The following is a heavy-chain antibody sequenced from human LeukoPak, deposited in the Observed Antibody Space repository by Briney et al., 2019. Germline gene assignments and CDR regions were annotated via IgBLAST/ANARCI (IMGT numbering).Heavy chain of an antibody. D-gene: IGHD6-19*01. Sequence: PGGSLRLSCAASGFTFSSYDMHWVRQATGKGLEWVSAIGTAGDTYYPGSVKGRFTISRENAKNSLYLQMNSLRAEDTAVYYCAREEAVAGTFDYWGQGTPVTVSS. V-gene: IGHV3-13*01. J-gene: IGHJ4*02. CDR2: IGTAGDT. CDR3: AREEAVAGTFDY. CDR1: GFTFSSYD.